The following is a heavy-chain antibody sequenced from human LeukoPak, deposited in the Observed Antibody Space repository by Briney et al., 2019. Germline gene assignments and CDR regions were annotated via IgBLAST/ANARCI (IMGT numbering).Heavy chain of an antibody. J-gene: IGHJ4*02. CDR1: GGTFSSYG. Sequence: SCKASGGTFSSYGMHWVRQAPGKGLEWVAVISYDGSNKYYADSVKGRFTISRDNSKNTLYLQMNSLRAEDTAVYYCAKDRNTYYDFWSGYPGPYWGQGTLVTVSS. D-gene: IGHD3-3*01. CDR3: AKDRNTYYDFWSGYPGPY. CDR2: ISYDGSNK. V-gene: IGHV3-30*18.